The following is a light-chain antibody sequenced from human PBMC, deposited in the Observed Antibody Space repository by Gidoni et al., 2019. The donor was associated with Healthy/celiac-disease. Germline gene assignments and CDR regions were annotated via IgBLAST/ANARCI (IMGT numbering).Light chain of an antibody. V-gene: IGLV2-14*03. CDR1: RSDVGGYNY. J-gene: IGLJ3*02. CDR3: SSYTSSSTRV. Sequence: QSALTQPASVSGSPGQSITISCTGTRSDVGGYNYVSWYQQHPDKAPKLMIYDVSNRPSGVSNRFSGSKSGNTASLTISGLQAEDEADYYCSSYTSSSTRVFGGGTKLTVL. CDR2: DVS.